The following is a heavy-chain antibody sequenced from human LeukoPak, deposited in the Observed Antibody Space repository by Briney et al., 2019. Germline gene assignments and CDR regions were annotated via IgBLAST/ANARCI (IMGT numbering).Heavy chain of an antibody. V-gene: IGHV3-30*02. Sequence: GGSLRLSCAASGFTFSSYGMHWVRQAPGKGLEWVAFIQHDGGNKYYADSVKGRFTISRDNSKNTLYLQMNSLRGEDTAVYYCAKSDFEYSTSSAFDYWGQGTLVTVSS. D-gene: IGHD6-6*01. CDR1: GFTFSSYG. CDR3: AKSDFEYSTSSAFDY. CDR2: IQHDGGNK. J-gene: IGHJ4*02.